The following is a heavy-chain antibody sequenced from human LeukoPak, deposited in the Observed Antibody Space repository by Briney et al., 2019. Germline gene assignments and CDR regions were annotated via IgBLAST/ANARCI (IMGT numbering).Heavy chain of an antibody. CDR1: GGSFSGYY. V-gene: IGHV4-34*01. D-gene: IGHD1-26*01. CDR2: INHSGST. Sequence: SETLSLTCAVYGGSFSGYYWSWIRQPPGKGLEWIGEINHSGSTNYNPSLKSRVTISVDTSKNQFSLKLSSVTAADTAVYYCARGVGASGGAFDYWGQGTLVTVSS. J-gene: IGHJ4*02. CDR3: ARGVGASGGAFDY.